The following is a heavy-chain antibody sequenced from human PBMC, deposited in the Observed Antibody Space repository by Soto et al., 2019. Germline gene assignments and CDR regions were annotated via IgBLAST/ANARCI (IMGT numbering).Heavy chain of an antibody. V-gene: IGHV1-46*01. CDR3: ARDLGKGYDFWSGYPHYGMDV. CDR2: INPSGGST. D-gene: IGHD3-3*01. J-gene: IGHJ6*02. CDR1: GYTFTSYY. Sequence: ASVKVSCKASGYTFTSYYMHWERQAPGQGLEWMGIINPSGGSTSYAQKFQGRVTMTRDTSTSTVYMELSSLRSEDTAVYYCARDLGKGYDFWSGYPHYGMDVWGQGTTVAVSS.